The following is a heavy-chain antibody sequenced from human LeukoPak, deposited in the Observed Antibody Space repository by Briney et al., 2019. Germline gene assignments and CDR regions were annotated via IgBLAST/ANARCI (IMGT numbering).Heavy chain of an antibody. CDR2: IYRTGTT. Sequence: GGSLRLSCAASGFTVNSNHMTWVRQAPGKGLEWVSIIYRTGTTYYADSVKGRFTISRDNSKNTLYLQVNSLRAEDTAVYYCADSNYWYPTDYWGQGTLVTVSS. J-gene: IGHJ4*02. CDR1: GFTVNSNH. V-gene: IGHV3-53*01. CDR3: ADSNYWYPTDY. D-gene: IGHD4-11*01.